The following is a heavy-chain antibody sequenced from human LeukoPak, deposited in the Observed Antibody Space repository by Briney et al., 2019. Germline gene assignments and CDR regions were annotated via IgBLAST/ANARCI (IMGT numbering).Heavy chain of an antibody. D-gene: IGHD3-10*01. Sequence: GGSLRLSCAASGFTFSDYYMSWIRQAPGKGLEWVSYISSSGSTMYYADSVKGRFTISRDNAKNSLYLQMNSLRAEDTAVYYCAREQRSLSYYYGSGSYVASAYYFDYWGQGTLVTVSS. CDR3: AREQRSLSYYYGSGSYVASAYYFDY. J-gene: IGHJ4*02. V-gene: IGHV3-11*01. CDR2: ISSSGSTM. CDR1: GFTFSDYY.